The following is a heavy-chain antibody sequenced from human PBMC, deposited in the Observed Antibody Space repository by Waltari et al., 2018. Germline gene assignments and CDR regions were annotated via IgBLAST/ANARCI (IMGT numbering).Heavy chain of an antibody. CDR1: GYTFTSYD. D-gene: IGHD2-15*01. Sequence: QVQLVQSGAEVKKPGASVKVSCKASGYTFTSYDINWVRQATGQGLEWMGWMNPNSGNTGYAQKFQGRVTMTRNTSRSTAYMELSSLRSEDTAVYYCARVGYCSGGSCYPWDYWGQGTLVTVSS. CDR3: ARVGYCSGGSCYPWDY. CDR2: MNPNSGNT. V-gene: IGHV1-8*01. J-gene: IGHJ4*02.